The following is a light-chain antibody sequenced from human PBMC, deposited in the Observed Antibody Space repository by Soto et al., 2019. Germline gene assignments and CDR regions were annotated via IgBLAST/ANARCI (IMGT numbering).Light chain of an antibody. Sequence: SYELTQSPSVSVSPGQTVSIICSGDKLGDKYVSWYQQKPGQSPVLVIYQDVLRPSGIPDLFSGSNSGNTATLNSSGTQAMYESDYYGQTWDSSVVVGGGTKLTVL. J-gene: IGLJ2*01. CDR1: KLGDKY. V-gene: IGLV3-1*01. CDR2: QDV. CDR3: QTWDSSVV.